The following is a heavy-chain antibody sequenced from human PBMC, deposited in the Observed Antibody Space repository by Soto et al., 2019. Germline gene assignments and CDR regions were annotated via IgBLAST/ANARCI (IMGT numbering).Heavy chain of an antibody. J-gene: IGHJ3*02. CDR3: ARDHRRIVVVVAATRSDAFGI. CDR2: INPSGGST. CDR1: Y. V-gene: IGHV1-46*01. Sequence: YRLSLRQATGKKLEWMGIINPSGGSTSYAQKFQGRVTMTRDTSTSTVYMEQSSLRSEDTAVYYCARDHRRIVVVVAATRSDAFGISGQGTMVSVSS. D-gene: IGHD2-15*01.